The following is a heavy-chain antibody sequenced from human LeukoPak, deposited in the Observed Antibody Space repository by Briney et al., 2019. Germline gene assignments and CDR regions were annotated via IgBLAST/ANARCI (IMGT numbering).Heavy chain of an antibody. J-gene: IGHJ6*03. D-gene: IGHD2-2*01. CDR2: INPNSGGT. CDR1: GYTFTSYD. V-gene: IGHV1-2*02. CDR3: ARVELLLYYMDV. Sequence: ASVKVSCKASGYTFTSYDINWVRQATGQGLEWMGWINPNSGGTNYAQKFQGRVTMTRDTSISTAYMELSRLRSDDTAVYYCARVELLLYYMDVWGKGTTVTVSS.